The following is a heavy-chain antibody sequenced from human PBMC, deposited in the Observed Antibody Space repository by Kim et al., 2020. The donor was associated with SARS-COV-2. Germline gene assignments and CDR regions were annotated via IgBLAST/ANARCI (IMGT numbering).Heavy chain of an antibody. CDR1: GGSISTSSYY. D-gene: IGHD3-10*01. V-gene: IGHV4-39*07. CDR3: ARDGGPLYGSGMSWVDH. Sequence: SETLSLTCTVSGGSISTSSYYFAWIRQPPGKGLEWIGSIYYSGSTYYNPSLKSRVTISVDTSKNQFSLRLSSVTAADTAVYYCARDGGPLYGSGMSWVDHWGQGTLVTVSS. J-gene: IGHJ4*02. CDR2: IYYSGST.